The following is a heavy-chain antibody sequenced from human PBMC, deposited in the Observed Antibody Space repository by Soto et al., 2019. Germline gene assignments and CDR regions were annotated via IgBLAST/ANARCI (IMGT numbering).Heavy chain of an antibody. J-gene: IGHJ5*01. Sequence: VQVVESGGGVVQPGRSLRLSCAASGFTFSTYAMSWVRQAPGKGLEWVSAISTSVGSTYYTDPGKGRFTISRDNSQNTLSLEVKSLRAEDRAVCYCAKGGHSYDSWGQGTLVTVSS. V-gene: IGHV3-23*04. CDR1: GFTFSTYA. CDR2: ISTSVGST. CDR3: AKGGHSYDS. D-gene: IGHD3-10*01.